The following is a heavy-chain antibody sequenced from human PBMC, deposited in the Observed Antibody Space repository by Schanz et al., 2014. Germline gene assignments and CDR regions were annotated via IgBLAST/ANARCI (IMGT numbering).Heavy chain of an antibody. CDR3: GRGGGAYPQKYGMDV. CDR1: GYSFTTYF. D-gene: IGHD3-16*01. CDR2: ISPSGGST. J-gene: IGHJ6*02. Sequence: QVHLMQSGAEAKKPGASVKVSCKAFGYSFTTYFIHWVRLAPGQGFEWMGLISPSGGSTSYAQKFQGRVTMTRDTSTSTVFMELSVLTSEATAVYYCGRGGGAYPQKYGMDVWGQGTTVTVSS. V-gene: IGHV1-46*01.